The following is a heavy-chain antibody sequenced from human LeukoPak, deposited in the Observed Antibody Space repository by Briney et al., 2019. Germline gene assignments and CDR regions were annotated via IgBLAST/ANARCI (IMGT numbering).Heavy chain of an antibody. CDR3: AKVGAIAAAGFDY. Sequence: PGGSLRLSCAASGFTFSSYGMHWVRQAPGKGLEWVAFIRYDGSNKYYADSVKGRFTISRDNSKNTLYLQMNSLRAEDTAVYCCAKVGAIAAAGFDYWGQGTLVTVSS. CDR1: GFTFSSYG. V-gene: IGHV3-30*02. CDR2: IRYDGSNK. J-gene: IGHJ4*02. D-gene: IGHD6-13*01.